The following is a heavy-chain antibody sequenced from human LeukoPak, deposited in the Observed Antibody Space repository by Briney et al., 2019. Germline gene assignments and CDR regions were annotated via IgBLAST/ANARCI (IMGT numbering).Heavy chain of an antibody. D-gene: IGHD1-1*01. Sequence: APVKVSCKASGYTFTSYGISWVRQAPGQGLEWMGWISAYNGNTNYAQKLQGRVTMTTDTSTSTAYMELRSLRSDDTAVYYCARVGSERVWSYYYYYGMDVWGQGTTVTVSS. J-gene: IGHJ6*02. CDR1: GYTFTSYG. CDR3: ARVGSERVWSYYYYYGMDV. V-gene: IGHV1-18*01. CDR2: ISAYNGNT.